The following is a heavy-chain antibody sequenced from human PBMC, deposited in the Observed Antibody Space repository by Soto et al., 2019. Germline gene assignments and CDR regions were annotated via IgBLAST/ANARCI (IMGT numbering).Heavy chain of an antibody. Sequence: GGSLRLSCAASGFTFSSYSMNWVRQAPGKGLEWVSSISSSSSYIYYADSVKGRFTISRDNAKNSLYLQMNSLRAEDTAVYYCARDHRTSYLHFYYYYGMDVWGQGTTVTVSS. D-gene: IGHD1-26*01. J-gene: IGHJ6*02. CDR2: ISSSSSYI. CDR3: ARDHRTSYLHFYYYYGMDV. CDR1: GFTFSSYS. V-gene: IGHV3-21*01.